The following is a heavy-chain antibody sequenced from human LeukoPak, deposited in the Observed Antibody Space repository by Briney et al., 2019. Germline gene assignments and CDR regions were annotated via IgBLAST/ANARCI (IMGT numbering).Heavy chain of an antibody. V-gene: IGHV3-48*03. Sequence: GGSLRLSCAASGFTFSSYEMNWVRQAPGKGLEWVSYISRSGTTIYYADSVKGRFTISRDNAKNSLYLQMNSLRAEDTAVYYCASISGLVDYWGQGTLVTVSS. CDR2: ISRSGTTI. J-gene: IGHJ4*02. CDR1: GFTFSSYE. CDR3: ASISGLVDY. D-gene: IGHD1-20*01.